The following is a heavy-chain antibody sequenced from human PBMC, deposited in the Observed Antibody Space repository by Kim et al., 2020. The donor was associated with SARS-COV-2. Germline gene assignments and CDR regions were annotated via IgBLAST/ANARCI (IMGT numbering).Heavy chain of an antibody. CDR3: TRRFKGGGDY. V-gene: IGHV3-74*01. CDR2: ISPDGSEI. D-gene: IGHD3-10*01. Sequence: GGSLRLSCAATGSTLRDYWMQWVRQFPGEGLVWVSRISPDGSEIDYADAVKGRFTISRDNAKNTLYLQMNSLRAEDTAVYYCTRRFKGGGDYWGQGTLVTVSS. CDR1: GSTLRDYW. J-gene: IGHJ4*02.